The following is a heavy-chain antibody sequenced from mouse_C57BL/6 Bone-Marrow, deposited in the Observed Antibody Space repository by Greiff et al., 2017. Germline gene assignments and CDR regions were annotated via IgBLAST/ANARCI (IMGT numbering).Heavy chain of an antibody. Sequence: VQLQQSGAELVRPGASVKLSCTASGFNIKDDYMHWVKQRPEQGLEWIGWIDPENGDTEYASKFQGKATITADTSSNTAYLQLSSLTSEDTAVYYCTTAVPYYAMDYGGQGTSVTVSS. J-gene: IGHJ4*01. V-gene: IGHV14-4*01. CDR3: TTAVPYYAMDY. CDR1: GFNIKDDY. CDR2: IDPENGDT.